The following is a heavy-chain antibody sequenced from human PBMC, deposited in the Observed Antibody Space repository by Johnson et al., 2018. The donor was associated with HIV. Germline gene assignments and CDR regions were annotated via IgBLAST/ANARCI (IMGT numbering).Heavy chain of an antibody. D-gene: IGHD1-26*01. CDR3: ATKGRKGELIVEGFAG. CDR1: GFTFSNYA. CDR2: ITGSGAIT. Sequence: VQLVESGGGLVQPGGSLRLSCAASGFTFSNYAMSWVRQAPGKGLEWVSAITGSGAITYYADSVKGRPTISRDNSKNTLYLQMNSLRAEDTAVYYCATKGRKGELIVEGFAGWGQGTMVTGAS. V-gene: IGHV3-23*04. J-gene: IGHJ3*01.